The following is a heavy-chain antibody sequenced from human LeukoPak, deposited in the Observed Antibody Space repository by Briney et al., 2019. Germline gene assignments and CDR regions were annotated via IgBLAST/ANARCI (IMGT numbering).Heavy chain of an antibody. D-gene: IGHD6-19*01. Sequence: SETLSLTCAVYGGSFSGYYWSWIRQPPGKGLEWIGEINHSGSINYNPSLKSRVTISVDTSKNQFSLKLSSVTAADTAVYYCARSVAGTSYYFDYWGQGTLVTVSS. CDR3: ARSVAGTSYYFDY. V-gene: IGHV4-34*01. J-gene: IGHJ4*02. CDR1: GGSFSGYY. CDR2: INHSGSI.